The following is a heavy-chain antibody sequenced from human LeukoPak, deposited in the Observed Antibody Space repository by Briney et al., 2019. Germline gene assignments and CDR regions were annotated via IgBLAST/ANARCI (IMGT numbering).Heavy chain of an antibody. CDR3: ARGGWEPVD. Sequence: LETLSLTCTVSGGSISSYYWSWIRQPAGKGLEYIGRIYSSGITNYNPSLKTRVTMSVDTSQNQCSLKLRSVTAADTAVYYCARGGWEPVDWGQGTLVTVSS. D-gene: IGHD1-26*01. V-gene: IGHV4-4*07. CDR1: GGSISSYY. J-gene: IGHJ4*02. CDR2: IYSSGIT.